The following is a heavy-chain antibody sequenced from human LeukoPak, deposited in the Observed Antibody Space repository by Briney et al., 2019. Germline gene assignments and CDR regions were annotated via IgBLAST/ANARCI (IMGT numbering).Heavy chain of an antibody. CDR3: ARRQLLSYGMDV. CDR1: GFIFSSST. J-gene: IGHJ6*02. CDR2: ISASGGST. D-gene: IGHD2-2*01. V-gene: IGHV3-23*01. Sequence: GGSLRLSCAASGFIFSSSTMGWVRQVPGKGLEWVSIISASGGSTFYADSVKGRFTISRDNSKNTVFLQMNSLRADDTAVYYCARRQLLSYGMDVWGQGTTVTVSS.